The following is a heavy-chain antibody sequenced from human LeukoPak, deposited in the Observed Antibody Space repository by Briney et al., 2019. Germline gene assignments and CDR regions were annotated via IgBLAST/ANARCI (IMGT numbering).Heavy chain of an antibody. CDR2: INHSGST. V-gene: IGHV4-38-2*02. CDR3: ARGVYGSGSYSYYYYMDV. Sequence: SETLSLTCTVSDYYISTDYYWGWIRQPPGKGLEWIGSINHSGSTNYNPSLKSRVTISVDTSKNQFSLKLSSVTAADTAVYYCARGVYGSGSYSYYYYMDVWGKGTTVTVSS. CDR1: DYYISTDYY. J-gene: IGHJ6*03. D-gene: IGHD3-10*01.